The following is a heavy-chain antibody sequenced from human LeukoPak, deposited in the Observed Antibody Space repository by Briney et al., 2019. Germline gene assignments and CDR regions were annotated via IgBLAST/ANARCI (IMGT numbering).Heavy chain of an antibody. CDR1: GFTFSSYS. D-gene: IGHD5-18*01. J-gene: IGHJ4*02. V-gene: IGHV3-23*01. CDR3: AKAGYSFDY. CDR2: ISGSGGST. Sequence: PGGSPRLSCAASGFTFSSYSMNWVRQAPGKGMEWVSAISGSGGSTYYADSVKGRFTISRDNSKNTLYLQMNSLRAEDTAVYYCAKAGYSFDYWGQGTLVTVSS.